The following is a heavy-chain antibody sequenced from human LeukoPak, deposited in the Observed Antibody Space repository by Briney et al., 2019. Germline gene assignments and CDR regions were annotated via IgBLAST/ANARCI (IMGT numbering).Heavy chain of an antibody. D-gene: IGHD3-16*01. Sequence: PGGSLRLSCAASGFAFSSYAMSWVRQAPGKGLEWVSAISGSGGSTYYADSVKGRFTISRDSSKNTLYLQMNSLRAEDTAVYYCAKDFRGVSPFDYWGQGTLVTVSS. J-gene: IGHJ4*02. V-gene: IGHV3-23*01. CDR1: GFAFSSYA. CDR3: AKDFRGVSPFDY. CDR2: ISGSGGST.